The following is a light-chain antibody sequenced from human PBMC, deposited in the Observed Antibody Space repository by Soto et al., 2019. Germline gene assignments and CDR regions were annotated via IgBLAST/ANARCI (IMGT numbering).Light chain of an antibody. Sequence: DIQLTQSPSTLSASVGDRVTLTCRAAQSLNSRLAWYQQKPGKAPKLLIYDASTLESGVPSRFTGSSSGTEFTLTISSLQPDDFATYYCQQYNSFSGTFGGGTKVDIK. CDR1: QSLNSR. CDR2: DAS. J-gene: IGKJ4*01. CDR3: QQYNSFSGT. V-gene: IGKV1-5*01.